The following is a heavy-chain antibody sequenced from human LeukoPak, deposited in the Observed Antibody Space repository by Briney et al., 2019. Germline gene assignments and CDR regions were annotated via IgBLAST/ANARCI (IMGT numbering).Heavy chain of an antibody. Sequence: GGSLRVSCAASGFTFSSYWMHWVRQAPGKGLVWVSRINSDGSSTSYADSVKGRFTISRDNAKNTLYLQMNSLRAEDTAVYYCASLYGSGSYYYYYYGMDVWGQGTTVTVSS. CDR2: INSDGSST. V-gene: IGHV3-74*01. CDR3: ASLYGSGSYYYYYYGMDV. J-gene: IGHJ6*02. D-gene: IGHD3-10*01. CDR1: GFTFSSYW.